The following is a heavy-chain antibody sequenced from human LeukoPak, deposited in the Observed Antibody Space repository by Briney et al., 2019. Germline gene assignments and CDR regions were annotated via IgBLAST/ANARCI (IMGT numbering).Heavy chain of an antibody. CDR2: IIPIFGTA. Sequence: SVKVSCKASGGTFSSYAISWVRQAPEQGLEWMGGIIPIFGTANYAQKFQGRVTITADESTSTAYMEPSSLRSEDTAVYYCASQKDEAVAGLWGQGTMVTVSS. V-gene: IGHV1-69*13. CDR3: ASQKDEAVAGL. J-gene: IGHJ3*01. CDR1: GGTFSSYA. D-gene: IGHD6-19*01.